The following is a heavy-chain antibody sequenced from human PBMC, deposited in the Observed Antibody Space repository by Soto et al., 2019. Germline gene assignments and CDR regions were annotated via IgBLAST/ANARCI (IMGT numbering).Heavy chain of an antibody. V-gene: IGHV1-2*02. CDR2: INPNSGGT. CDR1: GYTFTDYY. J-gene: IGHJ4*02. D-gene: IGHD3-22*01. CDR3: ARRKGDYYDSSGYHYYFDY. Sequence: ASVKVSCKASGYTFTDYYVHWVRQAPGQGLEWMGWINPNSGGTKSAQKFQGRVTMTRGTSISTAYMELSRLRSDDTAVYYCARRKGDYYDSSGYHYYFDYWGQGTLVTVSS.